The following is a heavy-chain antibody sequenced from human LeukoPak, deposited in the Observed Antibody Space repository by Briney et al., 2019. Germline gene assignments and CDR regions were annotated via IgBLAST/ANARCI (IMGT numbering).Heavy chain of an antibody. CDR1: GFTFSSYA. CDR3: ARGSITMIVVPYRGVLDY. V-gene: IGHV3-30-3*01. J-gene: IGHJ4*02. CDR2: ISYDGSNK. Sequence: PGRSLRLSCAASGFTFSSYAMHWVRQAPGKGLEWVAVISYDGSNKYYADSVKGRFTISRDNSKNTLYLQMNSLRAEDTAAYYCARGSITMIVVPYRGVLDYWGQGTLVTVSS. D-gene: IGHD3-22*01.